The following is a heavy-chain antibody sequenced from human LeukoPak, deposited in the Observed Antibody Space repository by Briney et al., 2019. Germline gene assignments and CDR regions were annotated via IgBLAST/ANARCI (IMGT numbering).Heavy chain of an antibody. Sequence: PGGSLRLSCAASGFTVSSNYMSWVRQAPGKGLVWVSRINSDGSSTSYADSVKGRFAISRDNAKNTLYLQMNSLRAEDTAVYYCARRGWGSAFDIWGQGTMVTVSS. J-gene: IGHJ3*02. CDR3: ARRGWGSAFDI. V-gene: IGHV3-74*01. D-gene: IGHD3-16*01. CDR2: INSDGSST. CDR1: GFTVSSNY.